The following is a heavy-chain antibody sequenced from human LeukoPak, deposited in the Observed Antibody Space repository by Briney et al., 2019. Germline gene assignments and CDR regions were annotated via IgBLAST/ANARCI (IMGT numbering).Heavy chain of an antibody. D-gene: IGHD2-21*02. V-gene: IGHV3-23*01. CDR1: GFTFSGFA. CDR3: ARDKTAYASNFDY. Sequence: GGSLRLSCAASGFTFSGFAMSWVRRTPGKGLEWVSGISGSGDNTLYADSVKGRFTISRDNSKNTLYLEMNSLRAEDTAVYYCARDKTAYASNFDYWGQGTLVTVSS. CDR2: ISGSGDNT. J-gene: IGHJ4*02.